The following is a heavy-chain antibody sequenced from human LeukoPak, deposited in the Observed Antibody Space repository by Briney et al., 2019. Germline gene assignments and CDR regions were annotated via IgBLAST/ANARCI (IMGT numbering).Heavy chain of an antibody. D-gene: IGHD2-2*01. J-gene: IGHJ3*02. CDR2: ISWSSSTI. Sequence: GRSLRLSCAASGFTFDDYAMHWVRQAPGKGLEWVSSISWSSSTIAYADSVRGRFTISRDNAKNSLYLQMNSLRAEDMALYYCAKGMRGLGVVAFDIWGQGTMVTVSS. CDR1: GFTFDDYA. V-gene: IGHV3-9*03. CDR3: AKGMRGLGVVAFDI.